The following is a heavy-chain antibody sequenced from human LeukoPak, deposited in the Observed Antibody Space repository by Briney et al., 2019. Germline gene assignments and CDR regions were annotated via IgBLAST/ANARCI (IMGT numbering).Heavy chain of an antibody. D-gene: IGHD2/OR15-2a*01. CDR2: INPSGGST. Sequence: ASVNVSCKASGYIFTSHYMHWVRQAPGQGLERMGIINPSGGSTSYAQKFQGRVTMTRDTSTSTVYMELSSLRSEDTAVYYCARAFAPGWFDPWGQGTLVTVSS. CDR1: GYIFTSHY. CDR3: ARAFAPGWFDP. J-gene: IGHJ5*02. V-gene: IGHV1-46*01.